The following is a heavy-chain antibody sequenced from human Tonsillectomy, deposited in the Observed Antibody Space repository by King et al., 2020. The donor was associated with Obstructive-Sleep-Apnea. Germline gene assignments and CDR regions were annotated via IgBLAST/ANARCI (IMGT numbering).Heavy chain of an antibody. CDR3: ARHGPAYYYDSSGYYFYFDY. D-gene: IGHD3-22*01. CDR1: GGSISSYY. J-gene: IGHJ4*02. CDR2: IDYSGST. Sequence: QLQESGPGLVKPSETLSLTCTVSGGSISSYYWSWIRQPPGKGLEWIGYIDYSGSTNYNPSLKSRVTLSVDTSKNQFSLKLSSVTAADTAVYYCARHGPAYYYDSSGYYFYFDYWGQGTLVTVSS. V-gene: IGHV4-59*08.